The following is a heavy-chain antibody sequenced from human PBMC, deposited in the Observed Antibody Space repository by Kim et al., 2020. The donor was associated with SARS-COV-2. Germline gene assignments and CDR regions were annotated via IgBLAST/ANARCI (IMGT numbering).Heavy chain of an antibody. CDR2: INHSGST. CDR3: AKKRRGSRAFDI. J-gene: IGHJ3*02. CDR1: GGSFSGYY. Sequence: SETLSLTCAVYGGSFSGYYWSWIRQPPGKGLEWIGEINHSGSTNYNPSLKSRVTISVDTSKNQFSLKLSSVTAAATAVYYCAKKRRGSRAFDIWGQGTMV. V-gene: IGHV4-34*01. D-gene: IGHD3-10*01.